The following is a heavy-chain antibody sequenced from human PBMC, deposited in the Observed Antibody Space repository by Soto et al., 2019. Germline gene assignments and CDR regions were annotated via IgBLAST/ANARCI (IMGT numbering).Heavy chain of an antibody. CDR3: ERGFGFTNYYHYMDV. Sequence: QVQLQQWGAGLLKPSETLSLTCAVYGGSFSGYYWSWIRQPPGKGLEWIGEMNHSGSTNYNPSLTSRVTISVDTSKNQFSLKLRSVTAADTAVYYCERGFGFTNYYHYMDVWGKGTPVTVFS. J-gene: IGHJ6*03. V-gene: IGHV4-34*01. CDR2: MNHSGST. CDR1: GGSFSGYY. D-gene: IGHD3-16*01.